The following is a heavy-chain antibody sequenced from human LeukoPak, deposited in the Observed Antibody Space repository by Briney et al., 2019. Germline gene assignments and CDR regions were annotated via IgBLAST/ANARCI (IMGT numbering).Heavy chain of an antibody. Sequence: SETLSLTCAVYGGSFSGYYWSWIRQPPGKGLEWIGEINHSGSTDYNPSLKSRVTISVDTSKNQFSLKLSSVTAADTAVYYCARGIGLRKWLVNFDYWGQGTLVTVSS. V-gene: IGHV4-34*01. J-gene: IGHJ4*02. D-gene: IGHD6-19*01. CDR3: ARGIGLRKWLVNFDY. CDR2: INHSGST. CDR1: GGSFSGYY.